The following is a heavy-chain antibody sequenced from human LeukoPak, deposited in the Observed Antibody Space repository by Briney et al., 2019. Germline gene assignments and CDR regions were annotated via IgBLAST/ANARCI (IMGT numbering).Heavy chain of an antibody. CDR3: TRGSRDIVVVVAATLNWFDP. Sequence: GGSLRLSCAASGFTFSSYWMSWFRQAPGKGLEWVGFIRSKAYGGTTEYAASVKGRFTISRDDSKSIAYLQMNSLKTEDTAVYYCTRGSRDIVVVVAATLNWFDPWGQGTLVTVSS. J-gene: IGHJ5*02. CDR1: GFTFSSYW. CDR2: IRSKAYGGTT. V-gene: IGHV3-49*03. D-gene: IGHD2-15*01.